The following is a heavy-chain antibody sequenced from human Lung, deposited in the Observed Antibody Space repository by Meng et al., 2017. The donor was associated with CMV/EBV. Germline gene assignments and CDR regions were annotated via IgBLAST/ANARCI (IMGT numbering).Heavy chain of an antibody. J-gene: IGHJ4*01. CDR1: GYTFTSYY. Sequence: ASXXVSCKASGYTFTSYYMHWVRQAPGQGLEWMGIINPSGGSTSYAQKFQGRVTMTRDTSTSTVYMELSSLRSEDTAVYYCARDRERGYSYGIIDYWGHGTLVTVSS. D-gene: IGHD5-18*01. CDR3: ARDRERGYSYGIIDY. CDR2: INPSGGST. V-gene: IGHV1-46*01.